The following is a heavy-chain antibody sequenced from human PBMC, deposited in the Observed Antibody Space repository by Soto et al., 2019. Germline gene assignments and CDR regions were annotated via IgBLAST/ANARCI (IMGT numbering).Heavy chain of an antibody. D-gene: IGHD4-17*01. Sequence: QVQLVESGGGVVQPGRSLRLSCAASGFTFSSYGMHWVRQAPGKGLEWVAVIWYDGSNKYYADSVKGRFTISRDNSKNTLYLQMNSLRAEDTAVYYCAREWDDYGDYESGPFDYWGQGSLVTVSS. J-gene: IGHJ4*02. CDR3: AREWDDYGDYESGPFDY. V-gene: IGHV3-33*01. CDR1: GFTFSSYG. CDR2: IWYDGSNK.